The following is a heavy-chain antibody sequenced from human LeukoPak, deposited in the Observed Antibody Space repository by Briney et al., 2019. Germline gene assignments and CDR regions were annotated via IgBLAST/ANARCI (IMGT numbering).Heavy chain of an antibody. CDR3: AKDFGSYGV. Sequence: GGSLRLSCAASGFTFTSYSMNWVRQAPGKGLEWVSTISGGGGSTYYADSVKGRFTISRDNSKNTLYLQMNSLRAEDTAVYYCAKDFGSYGVWGQGTLVTVSS. V-gene: IGHV3-23*01. J-gene: IGHJ4*02. CDR2: ISGGGGST. CDR1: GFTFTSYS. D-gene: IGHD1-26*01.